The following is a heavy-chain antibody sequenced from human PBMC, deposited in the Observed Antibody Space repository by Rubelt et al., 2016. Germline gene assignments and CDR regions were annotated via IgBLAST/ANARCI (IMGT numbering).Heavy chain of an antibody. Sequence: QVQLVQSGAEVKKPGASVKVSCKASGYTFTSYGISWVRQAPGQGLEWMGWISAYNGNTNYAQKLKGRVTMTTGTSTSTAYMELRSLRAEDTAVYYCAADGEGSSWYGYWGQGTLVTVSS. CDR2: ISAYNGNT. V-gene: IGHV1-18*01. J-gene: IGHJ4*02. CDR3: AADGEGSSWYGY. D-gene: IGHD6-13*01. CDR1: GYTFTSYG.